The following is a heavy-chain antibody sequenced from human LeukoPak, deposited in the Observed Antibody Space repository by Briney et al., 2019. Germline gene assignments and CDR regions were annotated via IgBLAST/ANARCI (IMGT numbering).Heavy chain of an antibody. CDR1: GGSISSYY. V-gene: IGHV4-59*01. J-gene: IGHJ4*02. CDR3: ARGIGGGSRVDY. Sequence: SETLSLTCTVSGGSISSYYWSWIRQPPGKGLEWIGYIYYTGGTNYNPSLKSRVTISLDTSKNQFSLRLTSATAADTAVYYCARGIGGGSRVDYWGQGTLVTVSS. CDR2: IYYTGGT. D-gene: IGHD1-26*01.